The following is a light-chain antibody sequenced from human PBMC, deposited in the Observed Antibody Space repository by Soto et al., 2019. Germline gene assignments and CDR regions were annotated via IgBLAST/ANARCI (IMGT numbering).Light chain of an antibody. J-gene: IGLJ1*01. CDR2: GDS. CDR1: GSNIGAGYD. V-gene: IGLV1-40*01. CDR3: QSYDSTLDARYV. Sequence: QSVLTQPPSGSGAPGQRVTISCTGSGSNIGAGYDVHWYQHRPGTAPKLLVFGDSHRPSGVPDRFSGSKSGTSASLAITGLQAEDEGDYYCQSYDSTLDARYVFGTGTKLTV.